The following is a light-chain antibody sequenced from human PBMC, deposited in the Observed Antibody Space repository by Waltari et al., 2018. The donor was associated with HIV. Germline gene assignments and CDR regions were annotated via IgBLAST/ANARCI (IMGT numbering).Light chain of an antibody. CDR1: SSDVGSYNL. CDR3: CSYVGWSTILYV. Sequence: QSALTQPASVSGSPGQSITISCTGTSSDVGSYNLVSWYQQHPGKAPKLMIYEVSKRPSGFSNRFSGSKSGNTASLTISGLQAEDEAEYYCCSYVGWSTILYVFGTGTKVTVL. V-gene: IGLV2-23*02. J-gene: IGLJ1*01. CDR2: EVS.